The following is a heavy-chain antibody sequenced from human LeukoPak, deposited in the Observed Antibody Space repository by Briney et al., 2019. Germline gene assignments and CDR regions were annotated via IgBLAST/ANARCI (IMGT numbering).Heavy chain of an antibody. CDR2: FYYTGSI. Sequence: PSETLSLTCTVSGASISSSSYYWGWIRQPPGKGLEWIGSFYYTGSIYYNPSVKSRVTIIVNTSKSQFSLKLSSVTAADTAVYYCARNRMRLWLPFDYWGQGTLVTVSS. D-gene: IGHD5-18*01. J-gene: IGHJ4*02. V-gene: IGHV4-39*01. CDR1: GASISSSSYY. CDR3: ARNRMRLWLPFDY.